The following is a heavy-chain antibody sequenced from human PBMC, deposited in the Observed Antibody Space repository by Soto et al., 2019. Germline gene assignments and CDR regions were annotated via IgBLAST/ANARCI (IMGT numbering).Heavy chain of an antibody. Sequence: GESLNISCKGSGYSFTSYWIGWVRQMPGKGLEWMGIIYPGDSDTRYSPSFQGQVTISADKSISTAYLQWSSLKASDTAMYYCAILDLNTYYDFWSGHPRIDYCGQGTLVTVS. J-gene: IGHJ4*02. CDR2: IYPGDSDT. CDR1: GYSFTSYW. V-gene: IGHV5-51*01. CDR3: AILDLNTYYDFWSGHPRIDY. D-gene: IGHD3-3*01.